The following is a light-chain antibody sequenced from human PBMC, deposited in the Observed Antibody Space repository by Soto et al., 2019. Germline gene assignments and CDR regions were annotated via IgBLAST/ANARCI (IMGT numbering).Light chain of an antibody. Sequence: DIQMTQSPSSLSASVGDRVTITCRASQSISSYFNWYQQKPGKATKLLIYAASSLQSGVPSRFSGSGSGTDFTLTISSLQPEDFATYYCQQSYSTPPGTFGQGTRLDIK. CDR1: QSISSY. V-gene: IGKV1-39*01. J-gene: IGKJ5*01. CDR2: AAS. CDR3: QQSYSTPPGT.